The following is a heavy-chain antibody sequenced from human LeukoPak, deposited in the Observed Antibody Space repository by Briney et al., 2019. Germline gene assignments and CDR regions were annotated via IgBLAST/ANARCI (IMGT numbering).Heavy chain of an antibody. CDR1: GGSISSGSYY. CDR2: IYTSGST. D-gene: IGHD6-13*01. V-gene: IGHV4-61*02. Sequence: SETLSLTCTVSGGSISSGSYYWSWIRQPAGKGLEWIGRIYTSGSTNYNPSLKSRVTISVDTSKNQFSLKLSSVTAADTAVYYCASSIAAGDMNYFDYWGQGTLVTVSS. CDR3: ASSIAAGDMNYFDY. J-gene: IGHJ4*02.